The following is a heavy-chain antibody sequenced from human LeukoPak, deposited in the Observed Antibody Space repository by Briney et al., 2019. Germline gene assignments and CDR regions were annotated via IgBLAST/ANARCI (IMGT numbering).Heavy chain of an antibody. CDR3: ALFYSSSHPFDY. CDR2: MNPNSGNT. CDR1: DNNFSNYG. V-gene: IGHV1-18*01. Sequence: ASVKFSCKSSDNNFSNYGINWVRQAPGQGLEWMGWMNPNSGNTGYAQKFQGRVTMTIDTPTSTAYMELRSLRSDDTAVYYCALFYSSSHPFDYWGQGTLVTVSS. D-gene: IGHD6-6*01. J-gene: IGHJ4*02.